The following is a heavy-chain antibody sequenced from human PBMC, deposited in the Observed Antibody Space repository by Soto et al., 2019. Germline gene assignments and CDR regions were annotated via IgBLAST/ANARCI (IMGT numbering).Heavy chain of an antibody. V-gene: IGHV3-53*04. D-gene: IGHD2-15*01. CDR2: IYIGGST. Sequence: GGSLRLCCAASGFTVSSNYMSWVRHAPGKGLEGGSMIYIGGSTYYADSVKGRFAISRHNSKNTLDLQMSRLRAEDKAVYYSARHWVVARDYYHMDVRRKGKTVTVS. CDR1: GFTVSSNY. CDR3: ARHWVVARDYYHMDV. J-gene: IGHJ6*03.